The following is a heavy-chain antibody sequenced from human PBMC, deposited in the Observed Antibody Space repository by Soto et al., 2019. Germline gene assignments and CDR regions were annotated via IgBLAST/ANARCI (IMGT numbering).Heavy chain of an antibody. J-gene: IGHJ5*02. CDR2: INPNSGGT. CDR3: ARQGSGSNWLDP. V-gene: IGHV1-2*02. D-gene: IGHD3-10*01. Sequence: QVQLVQSGAEVKKPGASVKVSCKASGYIFTVYYMHWVRQAPGQGLEWMGWINPNSGGTNYAQKFQGRGTMPRDTSIRTAYMELSRLRSDDTAVYYCARQGSGSNWLDPWGQGTLVTVSS. CDR1: GYIFTVYY.